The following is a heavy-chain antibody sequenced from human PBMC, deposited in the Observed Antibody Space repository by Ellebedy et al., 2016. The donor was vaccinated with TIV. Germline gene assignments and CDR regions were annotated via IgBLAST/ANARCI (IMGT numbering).Heavy chain of an antibody. Sequence: GGSLRLSXAASGFTFSSYSMNWVRQAPGKGLEWVSYISSSSSTIYYADSVKGRFTISRDNAKNSLYLQMNSLRDEDTAVYYCARDTSSGWYGYYYYYYGMDVWGQGTTVTVSS. D-gene: IGHD6-19*01. V-gene: IGHV3-48*02. CDR2: ISSSSSTI. CDR1: GFTFSSYS. J-gene: IGHJ6*02. CDR3: ARDTSSGWYGYYYYYYGMDV.